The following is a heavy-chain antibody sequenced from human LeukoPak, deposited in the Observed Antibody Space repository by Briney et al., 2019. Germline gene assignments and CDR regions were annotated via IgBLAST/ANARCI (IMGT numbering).Heavy chain of an antibody. CDR1: GGSISSYY. J-gene: IGHJ6*03. CDR2: IYYSGST. CDR3: ARAVYCGGDCYNYYYYYYMDV. Sequence: SETLSLTCTVSGGSISSYYWSWIRQPPGKGLEWNGYIYYSGSTNYNPSLKSRVTISVDTSKNQCSLKLSSVTAADTAVYYCARAVYCGGDCYNYYYYYYMDVWGKGTTVTISS. D-gene: IGHD2-21*02. V-gene: IGHV4-59*01.